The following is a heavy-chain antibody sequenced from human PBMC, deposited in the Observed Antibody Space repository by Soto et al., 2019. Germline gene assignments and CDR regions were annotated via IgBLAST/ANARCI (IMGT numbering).Heavy chain of an antibody. J-gene: IGHJ4*02. CDR3: ATNWNLALVPAAYFDS. CDR2: VYYTGTT. D-gene: IGHD2-2*01. CDR1: NFCVLTSIYD. Sequence: ETLSLAGSVSNFCVLTSIYDWAWIRQPPGKGLEWVGTVYYTGTTYYNPSLQSRVTISIDTSKNQFSLKLNSVTAADTAVYYCATNWNLALVPAAYFDSWGQGTLVTVSS. V-gene: IGHV4-39*01.